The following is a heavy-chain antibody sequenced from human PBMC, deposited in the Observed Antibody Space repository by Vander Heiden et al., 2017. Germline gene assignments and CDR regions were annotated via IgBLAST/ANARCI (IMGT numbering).Heavy chain of an antibody. D-gene: IGHD3-10*01. CDR1: GFAFTRYG. CDR3: AKDRSSGRDYSDY. Sequence: QVQLVESGGGVVQPGRSLRLSCAAPGFAFTRYGMHWVRQAPGKGLEWVAVLASDGSNNDYADSVKGRFTISRDNSKNTLFLQMNSLRTEDTAVYYCAKDRSSGRDYSDYWGQGTLVTVSS. CDR2: LASDGSNN. V-gene: IGHV3-30*18. J-gene: IGHJ4*02.